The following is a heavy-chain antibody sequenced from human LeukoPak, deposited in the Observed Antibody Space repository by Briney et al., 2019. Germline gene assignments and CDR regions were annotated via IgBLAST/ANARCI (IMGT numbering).Heavy chain of an antibody. CDR2: IIPIFGTT. CDR3: ARDYTGYSYYYMDV. CDR1: GGTLSNA. D-gene: IGHD3-16*01. Sequence: SVKVSCKASGGTLSNAISWVRQAPGQGLEWMGGIIPIFGTTNYAQKFQGRLTITTDESTNAVYMQLSSLRSDDTAVYYCARDYTGYSYYYMDVWGKGTTVTVSS. V-gene: IGHV1-69*05. J-gene: IGHJ6*03.